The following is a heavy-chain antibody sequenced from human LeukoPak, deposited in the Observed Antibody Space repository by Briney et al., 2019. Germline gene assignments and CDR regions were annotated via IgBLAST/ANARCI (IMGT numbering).Heavy chain of an antibody. CDR1: GGSLSSSSYY. CDR2: VYYSGST. D-gene: IGHD6-6*01. J-gene: IGHJ5*02. CDR3: ARHREYTTSSGRFCYFDP. V-gene: IGHV4-39*01. Sequence: SETLSLTCTVSGGSLSSSSYYWGWIRQPPGKGLEWIGSVYYSGSTYYNPSLKSRVTISVDTSKNQFSLKLSSVTAADTAVYYCARHREYTTSSGRFCYFDPWGQGTLVTVSS.